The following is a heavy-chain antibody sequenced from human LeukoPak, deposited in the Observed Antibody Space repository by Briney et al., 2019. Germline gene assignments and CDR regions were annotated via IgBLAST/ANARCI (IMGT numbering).Heavy chain of an antibody. Sequence: PSETLSLTCTVSGGSISSYYWSWIRQPPVKGLEWIGYIYYSGSTNYNPSLKSRVTISVDTSKNQFSLKLSSVTAADTAVYYCARGPPYYDFWSGYYENYYYYYGMDVWGQGTTVTVSS. CDR1: GGSISSYY. V-gene: IGHV4-59*01. CDR3: ARGPPYYDFWSGYYENYYYYYGMDV. J-gene: IGHJ6*02. D-gene: IGHD3-3*01. CDR2: IYYSGST.